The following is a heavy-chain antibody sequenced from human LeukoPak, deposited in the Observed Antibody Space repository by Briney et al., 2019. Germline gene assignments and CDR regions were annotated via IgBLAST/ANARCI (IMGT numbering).Heavy chain of an antibody. CDR2: IIPILGIA. CDR1: GYTFTSYD. Sequence: SVKVSCKASGYTFTSYDINWVRQAPGQGLEWMGRIIPILGIANYAQKFQGRVTITADKSTSTAYMELSSLRSEDTAVYYCAREGLLWFGELPTGGSRFDPWGQGTLVTVSS. V-gene: IGHV1-69*04. D-gene: IGHD3-10*01. J-gene: IGHJ5*02. CDR3: AREGLLWFGELPTGGSRFDP.